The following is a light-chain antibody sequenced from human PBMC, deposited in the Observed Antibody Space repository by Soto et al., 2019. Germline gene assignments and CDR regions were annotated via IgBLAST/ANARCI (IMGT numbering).Light chain of an antibody. V-gene: IGLV8-61*01. Sequence: QTVVTQEPSFSVSPGGTVTLTCGLSSGSVSSSYFPSWYQQIPGQAPRTLIHNTDTRSSGVPERFSGSILGNKAALTITGAQADDESDYYCVLYMGSGISVFGGGTKVTVL. CDR2: NTD. J-gene: IGLJ2*01. CDR1: SGSVSSSYF. CDR3: VLYMGSGISV.